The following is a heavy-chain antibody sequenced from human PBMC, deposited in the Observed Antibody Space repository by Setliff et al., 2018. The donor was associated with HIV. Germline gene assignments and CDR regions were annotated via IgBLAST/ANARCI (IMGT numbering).Heavy chain of an antibody. Sequence: SVKVSCKASGGLFSKYAINWVRQAPGQGLEWMGRIIPIFSTTNYAQKFQGRVTITADKSTSTVYMGLSSLRSEDTAVYYCASEARYRYPEGDYYYYMDVWGKGPRSPSP. CDR3: ASEARYRYPEGDYYYYMDV. J-gene: IGHJ6*03. CDR1: GGLFSKYA. D-gene: IGHD5-18*01. V-gene: IGHV1-69*06. CDR2: IIPIFSTT.